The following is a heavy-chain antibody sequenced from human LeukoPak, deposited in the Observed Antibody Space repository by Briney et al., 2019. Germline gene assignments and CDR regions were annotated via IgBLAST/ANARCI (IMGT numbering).Heavy chain of an antibody. CDR2: ITWNSDNI. CDR3: ARATWDPNYYYYMDV. J-gene: IGHJ6*03. D-gene: IGHD1-26*01. CDR1: GFTFDDYA. Sequence: GGSLRLSCAASGFTFDDYAMHWVRQAPGKGLEWVSGITWNSDNIEYADSVKGRFTISRDNAKNSLYLQMNSLRAEDTAVYYCARATWDPNYYYYMDVWGKGTTVTISS. V-gene: IGHV3-9*01.